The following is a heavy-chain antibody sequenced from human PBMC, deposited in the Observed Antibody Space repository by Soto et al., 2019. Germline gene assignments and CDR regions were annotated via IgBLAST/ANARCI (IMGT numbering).Heavy chain of an antibody. V-gene: IGHV4-34*01. Sequence: SETLSLTCAVYGGSFSGYYWSWIRQPPGKGLEWIGEINHSGSTNFNPSLKSRVTISVDTSKNQFSLKLSSVTAADTAVYYCARSREWLRNWFDPWGQGTLVTVSS. CDR1: GGSFSGYY. D-gene: IGHD5-12*01. J-gene: IGHJ5*02. CDR2: INHSGST. CDR3: ARSREWLRNWFDP.